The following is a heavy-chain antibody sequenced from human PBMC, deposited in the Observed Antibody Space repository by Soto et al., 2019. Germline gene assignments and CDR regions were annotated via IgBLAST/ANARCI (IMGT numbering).Heavy chain of an antibody. J-gene: IGHJ4*02. V-gene: IGHV4-59*02. Sequence: QVQLQESGPGLVKPSETLSFTCIVSGDSVSSYYWSWIRQPPGKGLEWIGYISYSGTTKYNPSLESRVTMSVDTSKNQFSLKLNSVTAADTAVYYCASADSTPYYFDYWGQGTLVTVSS. CDR1: GDSVSSYY. CDR3: ASADSTPYYFDY. CDR2: ISYSGTT. D-gene: IGHD2-2*01.